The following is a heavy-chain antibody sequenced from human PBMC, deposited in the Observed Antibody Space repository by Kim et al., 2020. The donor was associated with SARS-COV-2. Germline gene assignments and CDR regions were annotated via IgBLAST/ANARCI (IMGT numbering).Heavy chain of an antibody. Sequence: GGSLRLSCAASGFTFSNAWMSWVRQAPGKGLEWVGRIKSKTDGGTTDYAAPVKGRFTISRDDSKNTLYLQMNSLKTEDTAVYYCTTVSSWYWGWFDPWGQGTLVTVSS. CDR3: TTVSSWYWGWFDP. J-gene: IGHJ5*02. CDR2: IKSKTDGGTT. V-gene: IGHV3-15*01. CDR1: GFTFSNAW. D-gene: IGHD6-13*01.